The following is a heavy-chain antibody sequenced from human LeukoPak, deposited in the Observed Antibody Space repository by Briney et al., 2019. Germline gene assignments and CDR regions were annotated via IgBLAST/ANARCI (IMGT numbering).Heavy chain of an antibody. CDR2: IYTSGST. J-gene: IGHJ4*02. D-gene: IGHD3-9*01. V-gene: IGHV4-4*09. CDR1: GGSISSYY. Sequence: PSETLSLTCTVSGGSISSYYWSWIRQPPGKGLEWIGYIYTSGSTNCNPSLKSRVTISVDTSKNQFSLKLSSVTAADTAVYYCARHSRLRYFDWLTEQYYFDYWGQGTLVTVSS. CDR3: ARHSRLRYFDWLTEQYYFDY.